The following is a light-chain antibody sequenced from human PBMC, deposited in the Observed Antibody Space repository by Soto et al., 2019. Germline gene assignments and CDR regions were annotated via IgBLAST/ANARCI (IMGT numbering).Light chain of an antibody. J-gene: IGKJ4*01. CDR3: QQYDNLPLT. CDR1: QDITNY. Sequence: DIQMTQSPSSLSASVGDRVTITCQASQDITNYLNWYQQKPGKAPKLLIYDASNLETGVPSRFSGSGSGTDFTFTISSLQPEDIATYYWQQYDNLPLTFVGGTKVKI. CDR2: DAS. V-gene: IGKV1-33*01.